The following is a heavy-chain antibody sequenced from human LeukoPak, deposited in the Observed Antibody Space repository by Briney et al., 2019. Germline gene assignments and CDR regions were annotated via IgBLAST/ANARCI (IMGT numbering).Heavy chain of an antibody. CDR1: GFTFSSYG. V-gene: IGHV3-30*02. J-gene: IGHJ5*01. CDR2: IRYDGSNK. CDR3: AKAQYGNHDWFDS. Sequence: PGGSLRLSCAASGFTFSSYGMYWVRQAPGKGLEWVAFIRYDGSNKYYADSVKGRFPISRDNSKNTLYLQMNSLRVEDTAVYYCAKAQYGNHDWFDSWGQGTLVTVSS. D-gene: IGHD4-11*01.